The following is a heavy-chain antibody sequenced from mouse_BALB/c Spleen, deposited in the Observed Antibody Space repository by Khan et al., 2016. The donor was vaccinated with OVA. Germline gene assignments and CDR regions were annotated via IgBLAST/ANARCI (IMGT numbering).Heavy chain of an antibody. J-gene: IGHJ2*01. D-gene: IGHD2-4*01. CDR2: IWAGGST. CDR1: GFSLTTYG. Sequence: QVQLKESGPGLVAPSQSLSITCTVSGFSLTTYGVHWFRQPPGKGLEWLGIIWAGGSTQCTSALMSSLSISKDNSKSQVCLKMNSLQTDDTAIYYGARACVISTGSFDYWGQGTPLTVSS. V-gene: IGHV2-9*02. CDR3: ARACVISTGSFDY.